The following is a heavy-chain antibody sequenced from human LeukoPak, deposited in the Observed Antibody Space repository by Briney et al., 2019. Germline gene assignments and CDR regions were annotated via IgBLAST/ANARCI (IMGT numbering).Heavy chain of an antibody. Sequence: LGESLKISCKASGYSFISYWIGWVRQMPGKGLEWMGIIYPADSDTRYSPSFQGQVTISADKSINTAYLQWSSLKASDTAMYYCTRFWGYSSDWSHSDYWGQGTLVTVSS. CDR1: GYSFISYW. CDR2: IYPADSDT. D-gene: IGHD6-19*01. J-gene: IGHJ4*02. CDR3: TRFWGYSSDWSHSDY. V-gene: IGHV5-51*01.